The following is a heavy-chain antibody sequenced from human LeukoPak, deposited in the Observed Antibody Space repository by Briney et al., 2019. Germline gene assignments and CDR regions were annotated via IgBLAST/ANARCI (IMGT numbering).Heavy chain of an antibody. J-gene: IGHJ4*02. CDR3: ASSSTGDGYSPWNY. D-gene: IGHD5-24*01. CDR2: IYYSGST. CDR1: GGSISSYY. V-gene: IGHV4-59*01. Sequence: SETLSLTCTVSGGSISSYYWSWIRQPPGKGLEWIGYIYYSGSTNYNPSLKSRVTISVDTSKNQFSLKLSSVNAADTAVYYCASSSTGDGYSPWNYWGQGTLVTVSS.